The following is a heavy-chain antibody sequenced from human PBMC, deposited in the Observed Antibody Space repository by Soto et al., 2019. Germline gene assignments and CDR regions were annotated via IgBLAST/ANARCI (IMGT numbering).Heavy chain of an antibody. D-gene: IGHD5-18*01. CDR2: IYYSGST. CDR1: GGNVRSGGYY. Sequence: SETQSLTCTVSGGNVRSGGYYWSWIRQPPGKGLEWIGYIYYSGSTNYNPSLKSRVTISVDTSKNQFSLKLSSVTAADTAVYYCALHTAMVTRFDYWGQGTLVTVSS. CDR3: ALHTAMVTRFDY. J-gene: IGHJ4*02. V-gene: IGHV4-61*08.